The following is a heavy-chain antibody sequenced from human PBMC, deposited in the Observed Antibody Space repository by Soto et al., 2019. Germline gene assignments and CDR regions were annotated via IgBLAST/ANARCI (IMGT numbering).Heavy chain of an antibody. J-gene: IGHJ4*02. D-gene: IGHD3-10*01. Sequence: SETLSLTCTVSGGSVSSGSYYWSWIRQPPGKGLEWIGYVYYSGSTNYNPSLKSRVTISVDTSKNQCSMKLSSVAAADTAVYYCAREARGFGESDEYWGQGTLVTVSS. CDR1: GGSVSSGSYY. V-gene: IGHV4-61*01. CDR3: AREARGFGESDEY. CDR2: VYYSGST.